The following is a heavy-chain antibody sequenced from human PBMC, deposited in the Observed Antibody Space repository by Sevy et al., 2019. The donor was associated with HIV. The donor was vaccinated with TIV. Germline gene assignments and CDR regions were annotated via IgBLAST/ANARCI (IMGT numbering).Heavy chain of an antibody. D-gene: IGHD2-2*03. Sequence: SLKISCAASGFTFSSYGMHWVRQAPGKGLEWVAVISPDGTNKYYGDSMRGRFTISRDNSKNTLYLQMDTVRVEDTAVYYCATGYCSPICLIDYWGQGTLVTVSS. CDR2: ISPDGTNK. CDR3: ATGYCSPICLIDY. CDR1: GFTFSSYG. J-gene: IGHJ4*02. V-gene: IGHV3-30*03.